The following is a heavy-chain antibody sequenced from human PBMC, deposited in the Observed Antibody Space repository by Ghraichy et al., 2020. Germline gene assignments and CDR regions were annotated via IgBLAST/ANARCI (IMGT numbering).Heavy chain of an antibody. CDR3: ARGPTPHYYDSSAYYYDY. J-gene: IGHJ4*02. V-gene: IGHV3-53*01. Sequence: GGSLRLSCAASGFTVSSNYMSWVRQAPGKGLEWVSVIYSGGSTYYADSVKGRFTISRDNSKNTVYLQMNSLRAEDTAVYYCARGPTPHYYDSSAYYYDYWGQGTLVTVSA. D-gene: IGHD3-22*01. CDR2: IYSGGST. CDR1: GFTVSSNY.